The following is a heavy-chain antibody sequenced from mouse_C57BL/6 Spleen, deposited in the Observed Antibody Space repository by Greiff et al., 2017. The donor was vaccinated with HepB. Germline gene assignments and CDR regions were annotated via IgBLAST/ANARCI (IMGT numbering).Heavy chain of an antibody. D-gene: IGHD2-12*01. CDR3: ERICYYTYWYFDV. J-gene: IGHJ1*03. V-gene: IGHV5-17*01. CDR2: ISSGSSTI. CDR1: GFTFSDYG. Sequence: EVKLVESGGGLVKPGGSLKLSCAASGFTFSDYGMHWVRQAPEKGLEWVAYISSGSSTIYYADTVKGRFTISRDNAKNTLFLQMTSLRSEDTAMYYCERICYYTYWYFDVWGTGTTVTVSS.